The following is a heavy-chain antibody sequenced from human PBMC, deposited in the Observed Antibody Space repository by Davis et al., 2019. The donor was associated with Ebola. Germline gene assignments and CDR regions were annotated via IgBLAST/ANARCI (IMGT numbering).Heavy chain of an antibody. D-gene: IGHD6-19*01. CDR3: AREQWLANYFDY. CDR2: IYYSGST. J-gene: IGHJ4*02. V-gene: IGHV4-59*01. CDR1: GGSISSYY. Sequence: SETLSLTCTVSGGSISSYYWSWIRQPPGKGLEWIGYIYYSGSTNYNPSLKSRVTISVDTSKNQISLKLSSVTAADTAVYYCAREQWLANYFDYWGQGTLVTVSS.